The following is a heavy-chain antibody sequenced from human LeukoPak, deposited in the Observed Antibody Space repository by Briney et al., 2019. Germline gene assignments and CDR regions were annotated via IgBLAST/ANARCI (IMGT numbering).Heavy chain of an antibody. CDR2: INHSGST. Sequence: PSETLSLTCAVYGGSFSGYYWSWLRQPPGKGLEWIGEINHSGSTNYNPSLKSRVTISVDTSKNQFSLKLSSVTAADTAVYYCARGFGSYYYYYMDVWGKGTTVTVSS. D-gene: IGHD3-10*01. CDR1: GGSFSGYY. V-gene: IGHV4-34*01. J-gene: IGHJ6*03. CDR3: ARGFGSYYYYYMDV.